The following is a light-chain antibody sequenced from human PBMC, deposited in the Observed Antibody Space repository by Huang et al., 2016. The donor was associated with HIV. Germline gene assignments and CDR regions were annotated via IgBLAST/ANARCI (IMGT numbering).Light chain of an antibody. J-gene: IGKJ3*01. V-gene: IGKV3-15*01. CDR3: QQFNNWPPRFT. CDR2: GAS. Sequence: EIVMTQSPATLSVSPGERATLSCRASQNIGDNLTWYQHKPGQSPRLLIFGASTRATGVPPGFRGSGSETEFTLTISGLESEDCAVYYCQQFNNWPPRFTCGPGTTVDVK. CDR1: QNIGDN.